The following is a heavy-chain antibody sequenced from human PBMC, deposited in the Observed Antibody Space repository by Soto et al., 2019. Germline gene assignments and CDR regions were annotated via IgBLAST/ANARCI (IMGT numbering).Heavy chain of an antibody. CDR2: IWYDGSNK. Sequence: PGGSLRLSCAASGFTFSSYGMHWVGQAPGKGLEWVAVIWYDGSNKYYADSVKGRFTISRDNSKNTLYLQMNSLRAEDTAVYYCARDNSSSGYGQTNWFDPWGQGTLVTVSS. J-gene: IGHJ5*02. D-gene: IGHD6-13*01. CDR1: GFTFSSYG. CDR3: ARDNSSSGYGQTNWFDP. V-gene: IGHV3-33*01.